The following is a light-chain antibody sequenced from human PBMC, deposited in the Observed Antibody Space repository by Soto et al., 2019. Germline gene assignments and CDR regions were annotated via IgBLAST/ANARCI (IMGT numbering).Light chain of an antibody. CDR1: QSVGRNY. J-gene: IGKJ4*01. CDR3: QQYATSPLT. CDR2: GAS. V-gene: IGKV3-20*01. Sequence: EIVLTQSPGTLSVSPGERATLSCRASQSVGRNYLAWYQQKPGQAPRLLIDGASSRATGIADRFSGSGAGTVFTLTISRLEPEDVVVYYWQQYATSPLTFGGGTKVETK.